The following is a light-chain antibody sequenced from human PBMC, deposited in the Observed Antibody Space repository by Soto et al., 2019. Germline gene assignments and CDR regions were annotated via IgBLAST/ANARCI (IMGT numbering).Light chain of an antibody. V-gene: IGKV1-39*01. Sequence: DIQMTQSPSSLSASVGDRVTITCRASQSISSYLNWYQQKPGKAPNLLIYAASSLQSGVPSRFSGSGSGTVFTLTISSLQPEDFATYYCQQSYSTFTWTFGQGTKVDIK. CDR3: QQSYSTFTWT. CDR2: AAS. CDR1: QSISSY. J-gene: IGKJ1*01.